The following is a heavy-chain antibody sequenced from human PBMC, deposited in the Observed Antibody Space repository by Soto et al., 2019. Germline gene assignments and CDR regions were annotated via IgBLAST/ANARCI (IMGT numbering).Heavy chain of an antibody. V-gene: IGHV4-61*01. CDR1: GGSVSSGSYY. Sequence: QVQLQESGPGLVKPSETLSLTCTVSGGSVSSGSYYWSWIRQPPGKGLEWIGYIYYSGSTNYNPSLKSRVTISVDTSKNQFSLKLSSVTAAATAVYYCARDHDYGIDYWGQGTLVTVSS. J-gene: IGHJ4*02. D-gene: IGHD4-17*01. CDR2: IYYSGST. CDR3: ARDHDYGIDY.